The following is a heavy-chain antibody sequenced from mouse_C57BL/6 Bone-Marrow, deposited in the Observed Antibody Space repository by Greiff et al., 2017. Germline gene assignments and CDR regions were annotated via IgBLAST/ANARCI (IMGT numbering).Heavy chain of an antibody. J-gene: IGHJ3*01. CDR2: IHPNSGST. CDR3: AGGVHGSPAFAY. Sequence: QVQLQQPGAELVKPGASVKLSCKASGYTFTSYWMHWVKQRPGQGLEWIGMIHPNSGSTNYNEKFKSKATLTVDNSSSTAYMQLSSLTSEDSAVYYCAGGVHGSPAFAYWGQGTLVTVAA. CDR1: GYTFTSYW. V-gene: IGHV1-64*01. D-gene: IGHD1-1*01.